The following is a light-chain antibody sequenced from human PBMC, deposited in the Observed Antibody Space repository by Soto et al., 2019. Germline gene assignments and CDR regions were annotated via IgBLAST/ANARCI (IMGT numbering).Light chain of an antibody. CDR1: QTVSGNS. V-gene: IGKV3-20*01. CDR3: HQHGISPWT. Sequence: EIVLTQSPGTLSLSSGESATLSCRASQTVSGNSLAWYQQKPGQAPRLLIYDASSRATGVPDRFSGSGSGTDFTLTISSLGPEDFAVYYCHQHGISPWTFGQGTRVEIK. CDR2: DAS. J-gene: IGKJ1*01.